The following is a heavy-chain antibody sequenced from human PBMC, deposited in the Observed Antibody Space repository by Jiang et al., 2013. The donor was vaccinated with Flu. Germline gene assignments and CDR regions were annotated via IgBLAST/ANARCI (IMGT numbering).Heavy chain of an antibody. V-gene: IGHV4-4*07. J-gene: IGHJ3*02. CDR3: ARDWRLDRDDAFDI. D-gene: IGHD3-3*01. CDR1: GGSISSYY. CDR2: IYTSGST. Sequence: PGLVKPSETLSLTCTVSGGSISSYYWGWIRQPAGKGLEWIGRIYTSGSTNYNPSLKSRVTISVDTSKNQFSLKLSSVTAADTAVYYCARDWRLDRDDAFDIWGQGTMVTVSS.